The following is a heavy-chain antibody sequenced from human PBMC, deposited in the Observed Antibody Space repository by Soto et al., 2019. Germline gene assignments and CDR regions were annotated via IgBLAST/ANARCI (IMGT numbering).Heavy chain of an antibody. CDR3: ADGGWEDDILTVQFDY. V-gene: IGHV3-30*03. CDR2: ISYDGSNR. Sequence: GGSLRLSCAASGFTFSSYGMHWVRQAPGKGLEWVALISYDGSNRYYADSVKGRFTISRDNSKNTLYLQMNSLRAEDTAVYYCADGGWEDDILTVQFDYWGQGTLVTVSS. J-gene: IGHJ4*02. CDR1: GFTFSSYG. D-gene: IGHD3-9*01.